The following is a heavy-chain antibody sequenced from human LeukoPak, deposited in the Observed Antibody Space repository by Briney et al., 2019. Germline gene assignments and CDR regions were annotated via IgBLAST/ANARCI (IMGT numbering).Heavy chain of an antibody. Sequence: PSETLSLTCTVSGGSISSGDYYWNWIRQPPGKGLEWIGYIYYSGSTYYNPSLKSRVTISLDTSKNQFSLKLSSVSAADTAVYYCARSKNVLRFLEVDVWGKGTTVTVSS. V-gene: IGHV4-30-4*08. CDR3: ARSKNVLRFLEVDV. CDR2: IYYSGST. D-gene: IGHD3-3*01. CDR1: GGSISSGDYY. J-gene: IGHJ6*04.